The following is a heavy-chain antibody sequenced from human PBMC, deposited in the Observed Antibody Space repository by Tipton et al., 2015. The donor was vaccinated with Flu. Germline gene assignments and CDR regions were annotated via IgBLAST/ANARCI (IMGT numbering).Heavy chain of an antibody. CDR3: ARSSRDNCGGSCFPLDY. D-gene: IGHD2-15*01. CDR1: AGSLGGHH. Sequence: TLSLTCAVYAGSLGGHHWSWIRQPPGKGLEWIGEINHSGSTNYNPSLKSRVAMSVDTFKNQFSLRLSSVTAADTAVYYCARSSRDNCGGSCFPLDYWGQGTLVTVS. V-gene: IGHV4-34*01. J-gene: IGHJ4*02. CDR2: INHSGST.